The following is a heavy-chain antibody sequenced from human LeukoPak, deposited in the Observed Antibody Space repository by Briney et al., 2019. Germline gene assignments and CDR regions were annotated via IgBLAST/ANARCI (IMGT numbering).Heavy chain of an antibody. V-gene: IGHV3-23*01. CDR3: AKGHIVGATLDDAFDI. Sequence: GGSLRLSCAASGFTFSSYAMSWVRQAPGKGLEWVSAISGSGGSTYYADSVKGRFTISRDNSKNTLYLQMNSLRVEDTAVYYCAKGHIVGATLDDAFDIWGQGTMVTVSS. J-gene: IGHJ3*02. D-gene: IGHD1-26*01. CDR1: GFTFSSYA. CDR2: ISGSGGST.